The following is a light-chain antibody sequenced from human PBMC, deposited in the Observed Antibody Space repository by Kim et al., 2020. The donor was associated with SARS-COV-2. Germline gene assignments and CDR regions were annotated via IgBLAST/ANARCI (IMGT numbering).Light chain of an antibody. V-gene: IGLV2-11*01. CDR2: DVT. J-gene: IGLJ1*01. CDR3: FSYAGSYV. CDR1: SSDVGGYNY. Sequence: QSALTQPRSVSGSPGQSVTISCTGTSSDVGGYNYVSWYHHHPGKAPKLMIYDVTKRPSGVPDRFSGSKSGNTASLTISGLQAEDEADYYCFSYAGSYVFGTGTKVTVL.